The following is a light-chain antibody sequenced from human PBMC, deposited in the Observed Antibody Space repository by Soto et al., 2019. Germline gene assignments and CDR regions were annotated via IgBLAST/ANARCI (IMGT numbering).Light chain of an antibody. CDR3: QQYNNWLIT. V-gene: IGKV3-15*01. J-gene: IGKJ5*01. Sequence: EIVMTQSPATLSVSPGERATLSSRASQSVSSNLAWYQQKPGQAPRLLIYGASTRATGSPARFSGSGSGTEFTLTISSLQSEDFAVYYCQQYNNWLITFGQGTRLEI. CDR2: GAS. CDR1: QSVSSN.